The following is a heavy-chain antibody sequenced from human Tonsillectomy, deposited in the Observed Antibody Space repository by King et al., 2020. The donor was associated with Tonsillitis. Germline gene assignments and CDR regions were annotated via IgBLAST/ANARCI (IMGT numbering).Heavy chain of an antibody. D-gene: IGHD1-26*01. J-gene: IGHJ4*02. V-gene: IGHV5-51*01. CDR1: GYSFTSYW. CDR2: IYPGDSDT. CDR3: ARLGPYLGATRPFDY. Sequence: VQLVESGAEVKKPGESLKISCKGSGYSFTSYWIGWVRQMPGKGLEWMGFIYPGDSDTRYSPSFQGQVTISADKSISPAYLQWSSLKSSDTAMYYCARLGPYLGATRPFDYWGQGTLVTVSS.